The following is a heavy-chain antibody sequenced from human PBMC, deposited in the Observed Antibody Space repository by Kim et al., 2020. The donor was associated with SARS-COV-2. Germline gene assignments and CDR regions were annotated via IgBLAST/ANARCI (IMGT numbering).Heavy chain of an antibody. V-gene: IGHV1-2*06. CDR3: ARVGYCSGASWPDVYAH. CDR1: GCTFSSYD. J-gene: IGHJ4*02. CDR2: INPIIGVA. Sequence: ASVKVSCKASGCTFSSYDMHWVRQAPGQGLEWMGRINPIIGVANYAQKFQGRVTMTADTSTSTAYMELSRLRSDDTAVYYCARVGYCSGASWPDVYAHWGQGTLVTVSS. D-gene: IGHD2-15*01.